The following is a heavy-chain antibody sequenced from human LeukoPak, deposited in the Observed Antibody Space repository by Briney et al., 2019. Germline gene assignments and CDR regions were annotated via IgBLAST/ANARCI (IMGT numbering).Heavy chain of an antibody. CDR2: ISSSAGTI. V-gene: IGHV3-11*04. D-gene: IGHD5-12*01. Sequence: GGSLRLSCAASGFTFSDYYMSWLRQAPGRGLEWVSYISSSAGTIYDADSVRGRFTIARDNAKNSLYLQMNSLRAEDTAVYYCATDGYDAFDIWGQGTMVTVSS. CDR3: ATDGYDAFDI. J-gene: IGHJ3*02. CDR1: GFTFSDYY.